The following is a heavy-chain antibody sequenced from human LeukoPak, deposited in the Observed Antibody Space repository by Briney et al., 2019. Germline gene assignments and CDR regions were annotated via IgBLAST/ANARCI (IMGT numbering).Heavy chain of an antibody. V-gene: IGHV1-3*03. Sequence: ASVKVSCKASGYTFTSYAMHWVRQAPGQRLEWMGWINAGNGNTKYSQEFQGRVTITRDTSASTAYMELSSLRSEDMAVYYCARTGYYYDSSGYYWFDYWGQGTLVTVSS. D-gene: IGHD3-22*01. CDR2: INAGNGNT. J-gene: IGHJ4*02. CDR1: GYTFTSYA. CDR3: ARTGYYYDSSGYYWFDY.